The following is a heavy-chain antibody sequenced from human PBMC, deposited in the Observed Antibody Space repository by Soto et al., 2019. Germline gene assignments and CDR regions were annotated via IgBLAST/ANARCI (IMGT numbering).Heavy chain of an antibody. CDR3: AKLGPYGSESYSFRYNWLDP. CDR1: GFSVSSSH. J-gene: IGHJ5*02. D-gene: IGHD3-10*01. CDR2: SGGPT. Sequence: VQLVESGGGLIQPGGSLRLSCEASGFSVSSSHMYSGGPTYYAVSVKGRFTISRDRSKNTVYLQMHSLRNEDTAVYHCAKLGPYGSESYSFRYNWLDPWGQGTLVTVSS. V-gene: IGHV3-53*01.